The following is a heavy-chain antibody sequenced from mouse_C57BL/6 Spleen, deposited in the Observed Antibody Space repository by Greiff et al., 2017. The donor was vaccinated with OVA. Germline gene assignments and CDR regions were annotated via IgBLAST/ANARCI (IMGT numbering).Heavy chain of an antibody. V-gene: IGHV10-1*01. CDR3: VRHDYDYDDYAMDY. Sequence: EVHLVESGGGLVQPKGSLKLSCAASGFSFNTYAMNWVRQAPGTGLEWVARIRSKSNNYATYYADSVKDRFTISRDDSESMLYLQMNNLKTEDTAMYYCVRHDYDYDDYAMDYWGQGTSVTVSS. D-gene: IGHD2-4*01. CDR1: GFSFNTYA. J-gene: IGHJ4*01. CDR2: IRSKSNNYAT.